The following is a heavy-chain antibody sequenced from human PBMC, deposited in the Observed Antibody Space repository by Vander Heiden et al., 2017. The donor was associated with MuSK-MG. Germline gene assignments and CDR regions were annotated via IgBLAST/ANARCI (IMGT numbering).Heavy chain of an antibody. D-gene: IGHD6-19*01. Sequence: QVQLQQWGAGLFKPSETLSLTCAVYGGSFSGYYWSWIRQPPGKGLEWIGEINHSGSTNYNPSLKSRVTISVDTSKNQFSLKLSSVTAADTAVYYCARGRRAGTPFYWGQGTLVTVSS. CDR3: ARGRRAGTPFY. CDR2: INHSGST. J-gene: IGHJ4*02. V-gene: IGHV4-34*01. CDR1: GGSFSGYY.